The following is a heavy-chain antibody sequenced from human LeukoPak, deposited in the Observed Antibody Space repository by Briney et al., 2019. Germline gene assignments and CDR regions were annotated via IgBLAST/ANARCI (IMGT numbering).Heavy chain of an antibody. D-gene: IGHD5-18*01. CDR3: ARAGTARGGDWFDP. CDR1: GGSISSYY. Sequence: SETLSLTCTVSGGSISSYYWSWIRQPPGKGLEWIGYIYYSGSTKYNPSLKSRVTISVDTSKNQFSLKLSSVTAADTAVYYCARAGTARGGDWFDPWGQGTLVIVSS. J-gene: IGHJ5*02. V-gene: IGHV4-59*01. CDR2: IYYSGST.